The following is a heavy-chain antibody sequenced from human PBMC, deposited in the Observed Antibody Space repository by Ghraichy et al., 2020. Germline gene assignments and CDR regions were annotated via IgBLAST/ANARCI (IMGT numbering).Heavy chain of an antibody. J-gene: IGHJ3*02. V-gene: IGHV3-21*01. D-gene: IGHD1-26*01. CDR2: ISTSSNYI. CDR3: ARGALDTTRLIDM. Sequence: LSLTCAASGFHFSSFDMRWVRRAPGKGLELVSSISTSSNYIYYADSVRGRFTISRDNAKNSLYLQINSLRVEDTALYYCARGALDTTRLIDMWGLGTMVTVSS. CDR1: GFHFSSFD.